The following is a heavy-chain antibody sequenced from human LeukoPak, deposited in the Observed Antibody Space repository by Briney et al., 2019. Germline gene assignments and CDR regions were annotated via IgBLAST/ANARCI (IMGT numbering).Heavy chain of an antibody. J-gene: IGHJ3*02. CDR3: ARGAYDYDAFDI. CDR2: IYPRDGST. Sequence: ASVKVSCKASGYTFTSNYIHWVRQAPGQGLEWMGMIYPRDGSTSYAQKFQGRVTVTRDTSTSTVHMELSGLRSEDTAVYYCARGAYDYDAFDIWGQGTLVTVSS. V-gene: IGHV1-46*01. D-gene: IGHD4-11*01. CDR1: GYTFTSNY.